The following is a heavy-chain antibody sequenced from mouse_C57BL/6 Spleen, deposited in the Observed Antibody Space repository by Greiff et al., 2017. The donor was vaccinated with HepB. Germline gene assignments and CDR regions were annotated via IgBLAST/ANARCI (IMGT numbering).Heavy chain of an antibody. CDR3: VRPLNYYGSSPAWFAY. CDR2: IRSKSNNYAT. V-gene: IGHV10-1*01. D-gene: IGHD1-1*01. J-gene: IGHJ3*01. Sequence: EVKLVESGGGLVQPKGSLKLSCAASGFSFNTYAMNWVRQAPGKGLEWVARIRSKSNNYATYYADSVKDRFTISRDDSESMLYLQLNNLKTEDTAMYYCVRPLNYYGSSPAWFAYWGQGTLVTVSA. CDR1: GFSFNTYA.